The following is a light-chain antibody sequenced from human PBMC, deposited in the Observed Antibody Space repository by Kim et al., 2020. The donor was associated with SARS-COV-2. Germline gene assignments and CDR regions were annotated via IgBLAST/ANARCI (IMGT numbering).Light chain of an antibody. CDR3: QQLNSYPLYT. CDR2: AAS. CDR1: QGISSY. V-gene: IGKV1-9*01. J-gene: IGKJ2*01. Sequence: IQLTQSPSFLSASVGDRVTITCRASQGISSYLAWYQQKPGKAPKLLIYAASTLQSGVPSRFSGSGSGTEFTLTISSLQPEDFATYYCQQLNSYPLYTFGQGTKLEI.